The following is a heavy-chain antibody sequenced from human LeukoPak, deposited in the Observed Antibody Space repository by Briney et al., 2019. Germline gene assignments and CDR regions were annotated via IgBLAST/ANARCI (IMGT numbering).Heavy chain of an antibody. CDR2: IYYSGST. V-gene: IGHV4-39*01. CDR1: GGSISSSSYY. J-gene: IGHJ4*02. D-gene: IGHD6-19*01. CDR3: AKGPGAVAATIDGDY. Sequence: SEPLSLTCTVSGGSISSSSYYWGWIRQPPGKGLEWIGSIYYSGSTYYNPSLKSRVTISVDTSKNQFSLKLSSVTAADTAVYYCAKGPGAVAATIDGDYWGQGTLVTVSA.